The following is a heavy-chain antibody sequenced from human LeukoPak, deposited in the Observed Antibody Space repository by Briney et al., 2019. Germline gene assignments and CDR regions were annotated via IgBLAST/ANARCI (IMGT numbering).Heavy chain of an antibody. V-gene: IGHV3-53*01. CDR3: ARDIVVDWSYGMDV. CDR1: GFTVSSNY. Sequence: GGSLRLSCAASGFTVSSNYMSWVRQAPGKGLEWVSVIYSGGSTYYADSVKGRLTIPRDNSKNTLYLQMNSLRAEDTAVYYCARDIVVDWSYGMDVWGQGTTVTVSS. D-gene: IGHD3-9*01. CDR2: IYSGGST. J-gene: IGHJ6*02.